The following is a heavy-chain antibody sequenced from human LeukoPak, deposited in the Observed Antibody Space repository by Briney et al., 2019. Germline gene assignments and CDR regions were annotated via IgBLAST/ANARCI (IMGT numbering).Heavy chain of an antibody. CDR2: INPTDGST. V-gene: IGHV1-46*01. J-gene: IGHJ4*02. D-gene: IGHD2-15*01. Sequence: GASVKVSCKSSGYTFTSCYMHWVRQAPGQGLEWMGIINPTDGSTSYAQKFQGRVAMTRDTSTSTVYMELSSLRSEDTAVYYCARDPTVVVVAATRVPFDYWGQGTLVTVSS. CDR1: GYTFTSCY. CDR3: ARDPTVVVVAATRVPFDY.